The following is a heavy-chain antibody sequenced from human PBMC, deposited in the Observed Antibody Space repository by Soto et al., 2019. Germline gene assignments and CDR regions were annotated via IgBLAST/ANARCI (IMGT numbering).Heavy chain of an antibody. CDR2: ISGASPST. CDR1: GFTFSAYA. CDR3: AIRIFGVEY. D-gene: IGHD3-3*02. V-gene: IGHV3-23*01. J-gene: IGHJ4*02. Sequence: EVQLLESGGGLVQPGGSLRLSCAASGFTFSAYAMSWVRQAPGKGLEWVSAISGASPSTYYADSVQGRFTISRDSYRKTLFLQMTTLRAEDTAVYFCAIRIFGVEYWGQGTQVTDSS.